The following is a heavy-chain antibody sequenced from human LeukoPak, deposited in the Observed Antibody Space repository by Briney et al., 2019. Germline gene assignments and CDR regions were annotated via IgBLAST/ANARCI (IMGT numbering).Heavy chain of an antibody. CDR1: GGSISSYY. V-gene: IGHV4-4*07. J-gene: IGHJ3*02. CDR3: AKSGSYYFYAFDI. CDR2: IYTSGST. Sequence: SETLSLTCTVSGGSISSYYWSWIRQPAGKGLEWIGRIYTSGSTNYNPSLKSRVTMSVDTSKNRFSLKLSSVTAADTAVYYCAKSGSYYFYAFDIWGQGTMVTVSS. D-gene: IGHD1-26*01.